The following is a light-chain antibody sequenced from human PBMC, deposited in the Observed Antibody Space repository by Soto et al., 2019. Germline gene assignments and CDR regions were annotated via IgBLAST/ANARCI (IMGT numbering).Light chain of an antibody. CDR1: QSVSSR. CDR3: QHYVERSPIN. V-gene: IGKV3-20*01. CDR2: GAS. Sequence: IVMTQSPATLSLSPWERATLSCRASQSVSSRLAWYQQKPGQAPRLLISGASSRATGIPDRFSGSGSGTDFTLTISRLEPEDFALYYCQHYVERSPINFGQGTRLEIK. J-gene: IGKJ5*01.